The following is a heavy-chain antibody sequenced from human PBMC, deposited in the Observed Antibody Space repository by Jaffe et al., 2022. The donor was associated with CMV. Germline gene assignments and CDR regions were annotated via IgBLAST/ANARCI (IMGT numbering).Heavy chain of an antibody. J-gene: IGHJ6*03. CDR1: GFTFSSYS. CDR2: ISSSSSYI. Sequence: EVQLVESGGGLVKPGGSLRLSCAASGFTFSSYSMNWVRQAPGKGLEWVSSISSSSSYIYYADSVKGRFTISRDNAKNSLYLQMNSLRAEDTAVYYCAREEVISPPAYYYYYYYMDVWGKGTTVTVSS. V-gene: IGHV3-21*01. CDR3: AREEVISPPAYYYYYYYMDV. D-gene: IGHD3-10*01.